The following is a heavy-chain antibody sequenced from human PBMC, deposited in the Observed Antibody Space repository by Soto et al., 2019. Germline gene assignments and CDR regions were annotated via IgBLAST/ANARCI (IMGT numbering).Heavy chain of an antibody. CDR2: INSDGSST. Sequence: GGSLRLSCAAAGFTFSGDWMHWVRQAPGKGLVWVSRINSDGSSTSYADSVKGRFTISRDNAKNTLYLQMNSLRAEDTAVYYNARETDIVATMVFYFDYWGQGTLGTVSS. V-gene: IGHV3-74*01. J-gene: IGHJ4*02. CDR3: ARETDIVATMVFYFDY. D-gene: IGHD5-12*01. CDR1: GFTFSGDW.